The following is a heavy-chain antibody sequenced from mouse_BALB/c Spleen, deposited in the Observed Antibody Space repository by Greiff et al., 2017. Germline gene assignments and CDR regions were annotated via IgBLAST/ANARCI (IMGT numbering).Heavy chain of an antibody. CDR3: ARAPYYGHFDY. Sequence: EVQVVESGGGLVKPGGSLKLSCAASGFTFSSYAMSWVRQSPEKRLEWVAEISSGGSYTYYPDTVTGRFTISRDNAKNTLYLEMSSLRSEDTAMYYCARAPYYGHFDYWGQGTTLTVSS. D-gene: IGHD1-2*01. V-gene: IGHV5-9-4*01. CDR2: ISSGGSYT. CDR1: GFTFSSYA. J-gene: IGHJ2*01.